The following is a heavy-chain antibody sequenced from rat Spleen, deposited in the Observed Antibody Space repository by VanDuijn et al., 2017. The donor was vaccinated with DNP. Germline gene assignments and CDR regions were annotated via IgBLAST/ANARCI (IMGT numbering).Heavy chain of an antibody. J-gene: IGHJ2*01. CDR1: GFSLTNNG. V-gene: IGHV2-72*01. Sequence: QVQLEESGPGLMQPSETLSLTCTVSGFSLTNNGVGWVRQPLGKGLVWLGTIWTGGNTDHNSAVHSRLSISRDTSKSQVFLKMNSLQTEDTAIYYCSRAGDSGDYFDYWGQGVMVTVSS. CDR2: IWTGGNT. D-gene: IGHD1-1*01. CDR3: SRAGDSGDYFDY.